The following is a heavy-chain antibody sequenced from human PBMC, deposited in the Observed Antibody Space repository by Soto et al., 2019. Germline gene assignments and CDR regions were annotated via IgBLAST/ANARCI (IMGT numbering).Heavy chain of an antibody. Sequence: EVQLLESGGGLVLPGGSLRLACAASGFSFNSYAMDWVRQAPGKGLEWVSVISARDGCSYFADSVKGRFTISRDNSKNVLSLQRNYLRAVDTATYVCTTGSSEYRAAVDHWGQATLVLVSS. CDR2: ISARDGCS. J-gene: IGHJ4*02. V-gene: IGHV3-23*01. D-gene: IGHD3-16*02. CDR1: GFSFNSYA. CDR3: TTGSSEYRAAVDH.